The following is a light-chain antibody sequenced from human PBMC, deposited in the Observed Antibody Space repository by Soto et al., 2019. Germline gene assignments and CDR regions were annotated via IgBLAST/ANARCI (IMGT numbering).Light chain of an antibody. Sequence: QSALTQPASVSRSPGQSITISCTGTSSDVGGYNYVSWYQQHPGKAPKLMIYDVSNRPSGVSNRFSGSKSGNTASLTISGLQAEDEADYCCSSYTSSSTQVFGTGTKVTVL. J-gene: IGLJ1*01. CDR2: DVS. CDR3: SSYTSSSTQV. CDR1: SSDVGGYNY. V-gene: IGLV2-14*01.